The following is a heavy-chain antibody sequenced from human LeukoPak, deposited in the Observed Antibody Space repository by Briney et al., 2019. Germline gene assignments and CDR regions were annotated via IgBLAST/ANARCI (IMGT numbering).Heavy chain of an antibody. CDR1: GFAFSSYG. D-gene: IGHD6-13*01. CDR2: ISYDGSNK. V-gene: IGHV3-30*18. CDR3: AKDIGAAAGLFDY. Sequence: PGRSLRLSCAASGFAFSSYGMHWVRQAPGKGLEWVAVISYDGSNKYYADSVKGRSTISRDNSKNTLYLQMNSLRAEDTAVYYCAKDIGAAAGLFDYWGQGTLVTVSS. J-gene: IGHJ4*02.